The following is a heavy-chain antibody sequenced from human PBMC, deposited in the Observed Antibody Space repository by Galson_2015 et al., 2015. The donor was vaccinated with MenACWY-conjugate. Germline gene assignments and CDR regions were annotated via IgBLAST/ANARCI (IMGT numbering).Heavy chain of an antibody. CDR2: INAGNGNT. CDR3: ARSPRDYDSRRYSFYH. J-gene: IGHJ1*01. CDR1: EYTFTSFA. D-gene: IGHD3-16*01. Sequence: SVKVSCKASEYTFTSFAMHWVRQAPGQRLEWMGWINAGNGNTKYSQKFQGRLTVTTDTSAKTAYMELSSLRYEDTAVYYCARSPRDYDSRRYSFYHWGQGTLVTVSS. V-gene: IGHV1-3*01.